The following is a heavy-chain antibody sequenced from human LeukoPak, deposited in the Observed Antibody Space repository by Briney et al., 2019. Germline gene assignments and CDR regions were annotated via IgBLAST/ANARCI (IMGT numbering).Heavy chain of an antibody. D-gene: IGHD3-22*01. Sequence: PSETLSLTCTVSGGSISSGGYYWSWIRQHPGKGLEWIGYIYYSGSTYYNPSLKSRVTISVGTSKNQFSLKLSSVTAADTAVYYCASSHDGGTYYYDSGGYSADAFDIWGQGTMVTVSS. J-gene: IGHJ3*02. CDR3: ASSHDGGTYYYDSGGYSADAFDI. CDR2: IYYSGST. CDR1: GGSISSGGYY. V-gene: IGHV4-31*03.